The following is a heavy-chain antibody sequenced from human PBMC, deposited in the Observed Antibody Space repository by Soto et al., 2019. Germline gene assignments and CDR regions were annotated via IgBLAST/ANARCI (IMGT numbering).Heavy chain of an antibody. J-gene: IGHJ6*02. Sequence: PWGSLRLSCAASGFTFSGDAISCCRQSPFKGLLWVSRINSDGSSTRYADSVKGRFTISRDNAKNTLYLQMNSLRAEDTAVYYCARLYGGYQGGMDVWGQGTTVTVS. CDR2: INSDGSST. D-gene: IGHD5-12*01. V-gene: IGHV3-74*01. CDR3: ARLYGGYQGGMDV. CDR1: GFTFSGDA.